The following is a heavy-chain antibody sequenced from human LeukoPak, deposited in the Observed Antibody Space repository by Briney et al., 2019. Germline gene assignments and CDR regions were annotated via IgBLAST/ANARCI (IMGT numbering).Heavy chain of an antibody. J-gene: IGHJ4*02. D-gene: IGHD6-19*01. CDR3: ARVHSSGWYSAVDY. Sequence: SETLSLTCTVSGGSISSYYWSWIRQPAGKGLEWIGRIYTSGSTNYNPSLKSRVTMSVDTSKNQFSLKLSSVTAADTAVYYCARVHSSGWYSAVDYWGQGTLVTVSS. V-gene: IGHV4-4*07. CDR1: GGSISSYY. CDR2: IYTSGST.